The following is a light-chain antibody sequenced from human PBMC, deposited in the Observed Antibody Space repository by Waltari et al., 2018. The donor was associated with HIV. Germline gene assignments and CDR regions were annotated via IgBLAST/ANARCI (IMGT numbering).Light chain of an antibody. CDR3: KTRDRSGNLYV. J-gene: IGLJ1*01. V-gene: IGLV3-19*01. Sequence: SSELTQDPAVSVALGQTVKITCQGDNTRTYYASWYQQKPGQAPVLVSYGKNRRPSEIPDRFSSSASRNTASLIITGAQAEDEAEYYCKTRDRSGNLYVFGTGTTVTVL. CDR2: GKN. CDR1: NTRTYY.